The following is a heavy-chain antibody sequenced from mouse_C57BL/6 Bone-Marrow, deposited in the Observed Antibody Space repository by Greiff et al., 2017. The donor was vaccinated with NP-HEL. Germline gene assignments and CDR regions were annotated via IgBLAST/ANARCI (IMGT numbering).Heavy chain of an antibody. J-gene: IGHJ4*01. Sequence: VQLQQPGAELVKPGASVKLSCKASGYTFTSYWMHWVKQRPGQGLEWIGMIHPNSGSTNYNEKFKSKATLTVDKSSSTAYMQLSSLTSEDSAVCYSAKIDYSLFYAMDYWGQGTSVTVSS. D-gene: IGHD2-12*01. CDR1: GYTFTSYW. V-gene: IGHV1-64*01. CDR3: AKIDYSLFYAMDY. CDR2: IHPNSGST.